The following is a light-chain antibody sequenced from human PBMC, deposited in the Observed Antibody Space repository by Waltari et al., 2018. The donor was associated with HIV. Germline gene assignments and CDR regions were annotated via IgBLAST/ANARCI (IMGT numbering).Light chain of an antibody. CDR2: AAS. CDR1: QTIDRY. V-gene: IGKV1-39*01. J-gene: IGKJ1*01. CDR3: QQSYTSSWT. Sequence: DIQMTQSPSSLSASVGDRVTITCRASQTIDRYLNWYQQKPGKAPKLLIYAASILESGVPSRFSGSGLGTDFTLTINSLQPEDFASYYCQQSYTSSWTFGLGTKVEIK.